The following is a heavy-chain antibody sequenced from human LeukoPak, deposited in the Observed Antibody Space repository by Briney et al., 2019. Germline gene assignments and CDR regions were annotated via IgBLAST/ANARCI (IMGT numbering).Heavy chain of an antibody. J-gene: IGHJ4*02. CDR1: GFTVTSTY. CDR3: ARWDSSGYHKYYFDY. V-gene: IGHV3-53*01. D-gene: IGHD3-22*01. Sequence: HSGGSLRLSCVASGFTVTSTYMSWFRQAPGKGLEWVSIIYSGGSTYYADSVKGRFTISRDNSKNTLYLQMNSLTAEDTAVYYCARWDSSGYHKYYFDYWGQGTLVTVSS. CDR2: IYSGGST.